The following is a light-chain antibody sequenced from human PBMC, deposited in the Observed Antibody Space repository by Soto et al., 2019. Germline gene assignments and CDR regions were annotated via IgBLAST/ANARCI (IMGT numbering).Light chain of an antibody. V-gene: IGLV2-23*02. J-gene: IGLJ2*01. CDR3: CSYAGTVV. CDR2: EVS. Sequence: QSALTQSASVSGSPGQSITISCTGTSSDVGSYNLVSWYQQHPGKAPKLMIYEVSKRPSGVSNRFSGSKSGNTASLTISGLQAEDEADYYCCSYAGTVVFGGGTKLTVL. CDR1: SSDVGSYNL.